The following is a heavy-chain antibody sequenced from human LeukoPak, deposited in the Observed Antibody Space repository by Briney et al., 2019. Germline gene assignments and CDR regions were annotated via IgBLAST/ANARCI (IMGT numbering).Heavy chain of an antibody. Sequence: PGGCLRLALAAAEFSVVSNCMTWVRQARGKWLEWGSPIYSGGGTSYEDSVKGRFTISRDNSKNTLYLQMNRLRAEDTAVYYCARGSDYGDSGFDYWGQGTLVTVSS. CDR2: IYSGGGT. D-gene: IGHD4-17*01. V-gene: IGHV3-66*01. CDR1: EFSVVSNC. J-gene: IGHJ4*02. CDR3: ARGSDYGDSGFDY.